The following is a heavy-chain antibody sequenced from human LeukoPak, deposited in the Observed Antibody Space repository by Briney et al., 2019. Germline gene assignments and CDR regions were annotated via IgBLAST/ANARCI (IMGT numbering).Heavy chain of an antibody. Sequence: GGSLRLSCATSGVTLSSYWMSWVRQAPGKGLEWVANIYLDGSEKYYVHSVRGRFTITRDNAKNLLYLQMNSLSAEDTAVYSRAREGVLGDGEKQWYSAYWGQGTPVTPPS. CDR1: GVTLSSYW. CDR2: IYLDGSEK. D-gene: IGHD5-24*01. J-gene: IGHJ4*02. V-gene: IGHV3-7*01. CDR3: AREGVLGDGEKQWYSAY.